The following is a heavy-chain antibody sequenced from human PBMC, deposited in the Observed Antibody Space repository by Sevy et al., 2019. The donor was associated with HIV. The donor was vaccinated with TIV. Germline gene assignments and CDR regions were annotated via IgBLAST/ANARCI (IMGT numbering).Heavy chain of an antibody. Sequence: GGSLRLSCAASGFTFSSYAMSWVRQAPGKGLEWVSAISGSGGSTYYADSVKGRFTISRDNSKNTLYLQMNSLSAEDTAVYYCAKDLQFPHIVGDNYLAYWCQGTLVTVSS. CDR2: ISGSGGST. J-gene: IGHJ4*02. V-gene: IGHV3-23*01. D-gene: IGHD1-26*01. CDR1: GFTFSSYA. CDR3: AKDLQFPHIVGDNYLAY.